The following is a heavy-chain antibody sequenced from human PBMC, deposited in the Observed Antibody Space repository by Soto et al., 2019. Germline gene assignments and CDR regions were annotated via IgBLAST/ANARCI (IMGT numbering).Heavy chain of an antibody. V-gene: IGHV1-18*01. J-gene: IGHJ6*02. CDR1: GYTFTSYG. CDR2: ISAYNGNT. D-gene: IGHD2-2*01. Sequence: ASVKVSCKASGYTFTSYGISWVRQAPGQGLEWMGWISAYNGNTNYAQKLQGRVTMTTDTSTSTAYMELRSLRSDDTAVYYCARDLYCSSTSCKHDYYYYGMDVWGQGTTVTVSS. CDR3: ARDLYCSSTSCKHDYYYYGMDV.